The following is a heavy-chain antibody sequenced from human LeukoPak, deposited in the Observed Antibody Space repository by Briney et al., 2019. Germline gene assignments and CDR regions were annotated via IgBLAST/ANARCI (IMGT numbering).Heavy chain of an antibody. Sequence: AGSLRLSCAASGFTFSNYAMSWVRQAPGKGLEWVSGISGSAGSTYYADSVKGRFSISRDNSKNTVYLQMNRLRAEDTAAYYCAKDLAYRSGWFLGAFDVWGHGTMVTVSS. J-gene: IGHJ3*01. CDR2: ISGSAGST. V-gene: IGHV3-23*01. CDR3: AKDLAYRSGWFLGAFDV. D-gene: IGHD6-19*01. CDR1: GFTFSNYA.